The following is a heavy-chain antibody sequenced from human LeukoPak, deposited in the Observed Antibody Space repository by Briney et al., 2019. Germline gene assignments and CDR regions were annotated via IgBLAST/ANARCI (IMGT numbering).Heavy chain of an antibody. D-gene: IGHD2-2*01. V-gene: IGHV1-18*01. J-gene: IGHJ5*02. CDR2: ISAYNGNA. Sequence: ASVKVSCKASGYTFTSYGISWVRQAPGQGFEWMGWISAYNGNANYAQKLQGRVTMTTDTSTSTAYMELRSLRSDDTAVYYCARDPVVPAAMFEADWIVAWGQAALVTVSS. CDR3: ARDPVVPAAMFEADWIVA. CDR1: GYTFTSYG.